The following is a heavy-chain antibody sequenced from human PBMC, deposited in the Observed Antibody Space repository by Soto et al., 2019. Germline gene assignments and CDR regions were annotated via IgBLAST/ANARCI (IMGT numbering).Heavy chain of an antibody. CDR2: IWYDGSNK. CDR3: ARDRPAAHTYYYDSSGSQIDALDI. J-gene: IGHJ3*02. D-gene: IGHD3-22*01. CDR1: GFTFSSYG. V-gene: IGHV3-33*01. Sequence: PGGSLRLSCAASGFTFSSYGMHWVRQAPGKGLEWVAVIWYDGSNKYYADSVKGRFTISRDNSKNTLYLQMNSLRAEDTAVYYCARDRPAAHTYYYDSSGSQIDALDIWGQGTMVTVSS.